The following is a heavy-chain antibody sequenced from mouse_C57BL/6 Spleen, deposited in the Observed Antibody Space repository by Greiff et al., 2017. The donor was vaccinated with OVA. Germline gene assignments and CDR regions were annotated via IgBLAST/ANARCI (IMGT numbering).Heavy chain of an antibody. Sequence: VQLQQPGAELVKPGASVKMSCKASGYTFTSYWITWVKQRPGQGLEWIGDIYPGSGSTNYNEKFKSKATLTVDTSSSTAYMQLSSLTSEDSAVYDCARQLRLRMGFAYWGQGTLVTVSA. CDR2: IYPGSGST. D-gene: IGHD3-2*02. J-gene: IGHJ3*01. V-gene: IGHV1-55*01. CDR3: ARQLRLRMGFAY. CDR1: GYTFTSYW.